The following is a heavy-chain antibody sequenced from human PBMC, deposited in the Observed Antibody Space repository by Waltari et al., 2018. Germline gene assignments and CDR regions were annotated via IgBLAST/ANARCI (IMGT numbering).Heavy chain of an antibody. V-gene: IGHV1-69*05. D-gene: IGHD3-10*01. Sequence: QVQLVQSGAEVKKPGSSVKVSCKASGGTFSSYAISWVRQAPGQGLEWMGGIIPIFGTANYAQKFQGRVTITTDESTSTAYMELSSLRSEDTAVYYCARGPHYYSTLGVWYFDYWGQGTLVTVSS. CDR2: IIPIFGTA. CDR3: ARGPHYYSTLGVWYFDY. J-gene: IGHJ4*02. CDR1: GGTFSSYA.